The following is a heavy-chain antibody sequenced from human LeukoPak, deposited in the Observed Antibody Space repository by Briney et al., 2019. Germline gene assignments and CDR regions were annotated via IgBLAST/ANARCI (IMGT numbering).Heavy chain of an antibody. V-gene: IGHV3-7*01. J-gene: IGHJ4*02. CDR1: GLTFSSYW. Sequence: PGGSLRLSCAASGLTFSSYWMSWVRQAPGKGLEWVADINQYGSEEYYVDSVKGRFTISRDNAKNSVYLEMNSLRAEDTAVYYCASRPRADMGPLDFWGQGTLVTVSS. D-gene: IGHD1-14*01. CDR3: ASRPRADMGPLDF. CDR2: INQYGSEE.